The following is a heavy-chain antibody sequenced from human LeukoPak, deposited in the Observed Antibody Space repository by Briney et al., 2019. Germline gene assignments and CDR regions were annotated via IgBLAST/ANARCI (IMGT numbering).Heavy chain of an antibody. Sequence: SETLSLTCSVSGVSINNYYWSWIREPPGRGLEWIGYVYYSRSTNYNPSLKSRFTISVDTSKNQFSLKLSSVTAADTAVYYCARSRGYSGYAYDAFDIWGQGTMLTVSS. CDR2: VYYSRST. J-gene: IGHJ3*02. V-gene: IGHV4-59*01. D-gene: IGHD5-12*01. CDR1: GVSINNYY. CDR3: ARSRGYSGYAYDAFDI.